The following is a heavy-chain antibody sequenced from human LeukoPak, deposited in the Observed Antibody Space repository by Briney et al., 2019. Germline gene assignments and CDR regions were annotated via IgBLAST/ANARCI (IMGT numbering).Heavy chain of an antibody. D-gene: IGHD3-3*01. CDR1: GFTFSSYA. V-gene: IGHV3-23*01. CDR3: AKGGVLRFLEWRYDAFDI. CDR2: ISGSGGST. Sequence: GGSLRLSCAASGFTFSSYAMSWVRQAPGKGLEWVSAISGSGGSTYYADFVKGRFTISRDNSKNTLYLQMNSLRAEDTAVYYCAKGGVLRFLEWRYDAFDIWGQGTMVTVSS. J-gene: IGHJ3*02.